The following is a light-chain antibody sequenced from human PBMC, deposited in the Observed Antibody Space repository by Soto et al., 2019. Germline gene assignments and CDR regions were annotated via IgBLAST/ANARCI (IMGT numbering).Light chain of an antibody. CDR2: DVS. J-gene: IGLJ1*01. CDR3: SSYTSSNTYV. V-gene: IGLV2-14*03. CDR1: ISDVSGYNF. Sequence: ALTQPASVSGSPGQSITISCTGTISDVSGYNFVSWYQQYPGKAPKLMIYDVSNRPSGVSNRFSGSKSGNTASLTISGLQAEDEADYYCSSYTSSNTYVFGAGTKVTVL.